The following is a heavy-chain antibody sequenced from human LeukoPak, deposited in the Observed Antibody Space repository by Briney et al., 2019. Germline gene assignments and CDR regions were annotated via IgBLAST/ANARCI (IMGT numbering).Heavy chain of an antibody. Sequence: ASVKVTCKSSGYTFTSCGISWVRQAPGQGLEWMGWISAYNGNTNYAQKLQGRVTMTTDTSTSTAYMELWSLRSENTAVYYCAREPEVGSNDYWGQGTLVTVSS. J-gene: IGHJ4*02. CDR2: ISAYNGNT. CDR3: AREPEVGSNDY. CDR1: GYTFTSCG. V-gene: IGHV1-18*01. D-gene: IGHD1-26*01.